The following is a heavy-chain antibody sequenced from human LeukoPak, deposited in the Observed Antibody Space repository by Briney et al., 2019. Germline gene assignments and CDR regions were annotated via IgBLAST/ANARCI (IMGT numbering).Heavy chain of an antibody. CDR2: ISAYNGNT. V-gene: IGHV1-18*01. J-gene: IGHJ3*02. CDR1: GYTFTSYG. D-gene: IGHD6-13*01. Sequence: ASVKVSCKASGYTFTSYGISWVRQAPGQGLEWMGWISAYNGNTDYAQKVQGRVTVTTDTSTSTTYMELRSLRSDDTAVYYCARGDSSSWYKAFDIWGQGTMVTVSP. CDR3: ARGDSSSWYKAFDI.